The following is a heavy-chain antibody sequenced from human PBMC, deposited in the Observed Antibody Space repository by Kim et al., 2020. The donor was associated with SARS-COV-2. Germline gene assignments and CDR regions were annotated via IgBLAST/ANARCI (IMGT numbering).Heavy chain of an antibody. J-gene: IGHJ5*02. Sequence: PPLKSRVTISVDTSKNQFSLKLSSVTAADTAVYYCARDTRYNWNDGWFDPWGQGTLVTVSS. CDR3: ARDTRYNWNDGWFDP. V-gene: IGHV4-59*01. D-gene: IGHD1-1*01.